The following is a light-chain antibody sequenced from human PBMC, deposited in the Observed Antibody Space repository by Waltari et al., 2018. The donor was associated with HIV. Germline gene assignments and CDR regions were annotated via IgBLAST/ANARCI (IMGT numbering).Light chain of an antibody. CDR3: NSRDSSGNGEV. CDR2: GKN. J-gene: IGLJ2*01. V-gene: IGLV3-19*01. CDR1: RLRSYY. Sequence: SSELTQHPAVSVALGQTVRITCQGDRLRSYYASWYQQKPGQAPVLVIYGKNNRPSGIPDRFSGSSSGNTASLTITGAQAEDEADYDCNSRDSSGNGEVFGGGTKLTVL.